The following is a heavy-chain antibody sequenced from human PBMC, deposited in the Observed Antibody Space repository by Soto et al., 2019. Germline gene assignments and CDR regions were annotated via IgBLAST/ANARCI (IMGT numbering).Heavy chain of an antibody. Sequence: DVQLFESGGGLVQPEGSLRLSCAASGFTFSSYAMGWVRQGRGKGLEWVAVVSMGGSTHYADSVRGRFTISRDNSKNTRSLEMNSLTAAETAVYFCPNRRGAGGDFDYWGQGAVVTVSS. D-gene: IGHD1-26*01. CDR2: VSMGGST. V-gene: IGHV3-23*01. CDR1: GFTFSSYA. J-gene: IGHJ4*02. CDR3: PNRRGAGGDFDY.